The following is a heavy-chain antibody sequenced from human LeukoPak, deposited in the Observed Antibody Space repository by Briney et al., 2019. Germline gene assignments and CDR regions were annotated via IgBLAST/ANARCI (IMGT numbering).Heavy chain of an antibody. J-gene: IGHJ3*02. V-gene: IGHV4-4*07. CDR3: ARDSLMVATRGAFDI. CDR1: GGSISSYY. CDR2: ISTSGST. Sequence: SETLSLTCTVSGGSISSYYWSWIRQPAGKGLEWIGRISTSGSTNYNPSLKSRVTMSVDTSKNQFSLKLSSVTAADTAVYYCARDSLMVATRGAFDIWGQGTMVTVSS. D-gene: IGHD5-12*01.